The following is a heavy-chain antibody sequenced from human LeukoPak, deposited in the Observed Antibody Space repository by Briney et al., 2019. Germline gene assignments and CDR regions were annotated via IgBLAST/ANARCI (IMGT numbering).Heavy chain of an antibody. Sequence: GGSLRLSCAASGFTLSNYWMTWVRQAPGKGLEWVANINQDGSEKFYVDSVKGRFTISGDNAKNSLYLQMNSLRAEDTAVYYCARDLLGDSSGWPYYYYYYMDVWGRGTTVTVSS. J-gene: IGHJ6*03. D-gene: IGHD6-19*01. CDR2: INQDGSEK. CDR3: ARDLLGDSSGWPYYYYYYMDV. V-gene: IGHV3-7*01. CDR1: GFTLSNYW.